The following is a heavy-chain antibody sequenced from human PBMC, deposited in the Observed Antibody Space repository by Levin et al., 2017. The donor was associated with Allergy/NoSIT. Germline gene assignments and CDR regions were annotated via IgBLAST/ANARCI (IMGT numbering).Heavy chain of an antibody. V-gene: IGHV4-34*01. CDR1: GGSFSGYY. CDR2: INHSGST. Sequence: SQTLSLTCAVYGGSFSGYYWSWIRQPPGKGLEWIGEINHSGSTNYNPSLKSRVTISVDTSKNQFSLKLSSVTAADTAVYYCARGGTYSSSWYWCYFDYWGQGTLVTVSS. D-gene: IGHD6-13*01. CDR3: ARGGTYSSSWYWCYFDY. J-gene: IGHJ4*02.